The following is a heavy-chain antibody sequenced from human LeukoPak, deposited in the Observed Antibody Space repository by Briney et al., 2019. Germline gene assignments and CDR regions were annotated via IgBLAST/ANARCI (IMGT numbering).Heavy chain of an antibody. CDR1: GGSISSSNW. J-gene: IGHJ3*02. D-gene: IGHD3-9*01. CDR3: ARESPDILTGYYAFDI. Sequence: SETLSLTCAVSGGSISSSNWWSWVRQPPGKGLEWIGEIYHSGSTNYNPSLKSRVTISVGKSKNQFSLRLSSVTAADTAVYYCARESPDILTGYYAFDIWGQGTMVTVSS. CDR2: IYHSGST. V-gene: IGHV4-4*02.